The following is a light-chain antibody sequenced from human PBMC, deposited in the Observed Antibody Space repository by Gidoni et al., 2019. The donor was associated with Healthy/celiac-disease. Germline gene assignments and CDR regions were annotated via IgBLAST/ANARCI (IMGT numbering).Light chain of an antibody. J-gene: IGKJ4*01. CDR1: QSVSSSY. CDR3: QQYGSSPPT. Sequence: EIVLTQSPGTLSLSPGERATLSCRASQSVSSSYLAWYQQKPGQAPRLLIYGASSRATGIPDRCSGSGSGTDFTLTISRLEPEDVAVYYCQQYGSSPPTFXGXTKVEIK. V-gene: IGKV3-20*01. CDR2: GAS.